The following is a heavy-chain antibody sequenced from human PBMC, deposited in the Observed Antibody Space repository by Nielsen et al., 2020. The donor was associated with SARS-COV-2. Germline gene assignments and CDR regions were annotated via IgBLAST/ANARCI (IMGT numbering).Heavy chain of an antibody. D-gene: IGHD2/OR15-2a*01. J-gene: IGHJ6*02. CDR3: VRDTLSHGLDV. V-gene: IGHV4-31*03. CDR1: GDSIRNSRYY. Sequence: SETLSLTCSVSGDSIRNSRYYWTWVRQLPGRGPEWIGNIHYTGSANYSPSLKGRLSMSLEASRNQFSLSVKSMTAADSAEYYCVRDTLSHGLDVWGQGITVTVSS. CDR2: IHYTGSA.